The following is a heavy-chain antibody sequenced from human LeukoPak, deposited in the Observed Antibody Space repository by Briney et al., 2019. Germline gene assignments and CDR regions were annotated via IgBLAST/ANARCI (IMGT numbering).Heavy chain of an antibody. CDR1: GYTFTTYD. J-gene: IGHJ3*02. V-gene: IGHV1-8*03. CDR2: MNPNSGNT. D-gene: IGHD5-24*01. Sequence: ASVKVSCKASGYTFTTYDITWVRQATGQGLEWMGWMNPNSGNTAYAQKFQGRVTITRNTSISTAYMELSSLRSEDAAIYYCARIRDGYNDAYDIWGQGTVVTVPS. CDR3: ARIRDGYNDAYDI.